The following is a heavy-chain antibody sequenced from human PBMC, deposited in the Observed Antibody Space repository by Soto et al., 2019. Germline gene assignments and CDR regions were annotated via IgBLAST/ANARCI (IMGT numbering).Heavy chain of an antibody. Sequence: SETLSLTCAVYGGSFSGYYWSWIRQPPGKGLEWIGEINRSGSTNYNPSLKSRVTISVDTSKNQFSLKLSSVTAADTAVYCCARRSYYDFWSGYYHPNGFDYWGQGTLVTVSS. D-gene: IGHD3-3*01. CDR2: INRSGST. CDR1: GGSFSGYY. J-gene: IGHJ4*02. CDR3: ARRSYYDFWSGYYHPNGFDY. V-gene: IGHV4-34*01.